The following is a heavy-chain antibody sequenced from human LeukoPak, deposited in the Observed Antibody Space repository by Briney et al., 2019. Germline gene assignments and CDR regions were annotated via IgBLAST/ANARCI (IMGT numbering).Heavy chain of an antibody. CDR3: ARDPSDGSSWPIYYYYYMDV. CDR1: GFTFSSYS. CDR2: ISSSSSYI. D-gene: IGHD6-13*01. J-gene: IGHJ6*03. V-gene: IGHV3-21*01. Sequence: GGSLRLSCAASGFTFSSYSMNWVRQAPGKGLEWVSSISSSSSYIYYADSVKGRFTISRDNAKNSLYLQMNSLRAEDTAVYYCARDPSDGSSWPIYYYYYMDVWGKGTTVTISS.